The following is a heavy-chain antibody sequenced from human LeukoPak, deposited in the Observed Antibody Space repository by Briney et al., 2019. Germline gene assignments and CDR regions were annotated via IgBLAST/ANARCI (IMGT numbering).Heavy chain of an antibody. Sequence: PGGSLRLSCAASGFTFSRYSMNWVRQAPGKGLEWVSVISGSGGSTYYADSVKGRFTISRDNSKNTLYLQMNSLRAEDTAVYYCAATPGGYYSFWSGYYPITPSHFDYWGQGTLVTVSS. CDR2: ISGSGGST. CDR1: GFTFSRYS. J-gene: IGHJ4*02. V-gene: IGHV3-23*01. D-gene: IGHD3-3*01. CDR3: AATPGGYYSFWSGYYPITPSHFDY.